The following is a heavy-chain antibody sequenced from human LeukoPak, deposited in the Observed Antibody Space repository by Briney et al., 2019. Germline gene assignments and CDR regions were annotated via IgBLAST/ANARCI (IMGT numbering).Heavy chain of an antibody. CDR3: ARHQWVPAFDI. V-gene: IGHV4-31*03. J-gene: IGHJ3*02. Sequence: SETLSLTCTVSGGSISSGGYYWSWIRRHPGKGLEWIGYIYYSGSTYYNPSLKSRVTISIDTSKNQFSLKLSSVTAADTAVYYCARHQWVPAFDIWGQGTMVTVSS. CDR1: GGSISSGGYY. D-gene: IGHD1-26*01. CDR2: IYYSGST.